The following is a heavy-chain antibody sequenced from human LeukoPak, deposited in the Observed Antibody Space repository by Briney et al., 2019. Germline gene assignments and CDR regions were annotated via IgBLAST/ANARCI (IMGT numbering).Heavy chain of an antibody. CDR2: INPSGGST. J-gene: IGHJ3*02. Sequence: ASVKVSCKASGYTFTSYYMHWVRQAPGQGREWMGIINPSGGSTSYTQKFQGRVTMTRDTSTSTVYMELSSLRSEDTAVYYCARDEKAVAGRWDIWGQGTMVTVSS. V-gene: IGHV1-46*01. CDR1: GYTFTSYY. D-gene: IGHD6-19*01. CDR3: ARDEKAVAGRWDI.